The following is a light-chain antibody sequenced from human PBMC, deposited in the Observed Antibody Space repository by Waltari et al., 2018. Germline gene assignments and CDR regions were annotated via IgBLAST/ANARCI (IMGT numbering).Light chain of an antibody. CDR2: EAS. CDR1: QSVRTN. Sequence: EIVLTQSPATLSVSAGERATLSCRASQSVRTNLAWYQQKPGQAPRLLSDEASTRATSIPARFSGSGSGTEFTLTITSLQSEDFAVYYCQQYHIWWTFGQGTKVEIK. J-gene: IGKJ1*01. CDR3: QQYHIWWT. V-gene: IGKV3-15*01.